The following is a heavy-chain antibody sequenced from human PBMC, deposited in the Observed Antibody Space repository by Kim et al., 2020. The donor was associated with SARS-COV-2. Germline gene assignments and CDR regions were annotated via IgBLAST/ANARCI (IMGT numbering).Heavy chain of an antibody. CDR1: GGSISSSFNY. D-gene: IGHD3-22*01. J-gene: IGHJ4*02. V-gene: IGHV4-39*01. Sequence: SETLSLTCTVSGGSISSSFNYWGWIRQPPGKGLEWIGSVYHSGSTYDSPSLKSRVTVSVDTSKNKLYLKVTSVTAEDTEVYFCARLPHDSSGYVASWGPGILVTVAS. CDR2: VYHSGST. CDR3: ARLPHDSSGYVAS.